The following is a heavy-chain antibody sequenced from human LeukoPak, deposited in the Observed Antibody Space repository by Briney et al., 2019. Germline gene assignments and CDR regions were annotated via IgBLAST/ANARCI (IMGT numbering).Heavy chain of an antibody. J-gene: IGHJ6*03. V-gene: IGHV4-61*02. Sequence: SETLSLTCTVSGGSISSGSYYWNWIRQPAGEGLEWIGRIYTSGSTNYNPSLKSRVTISVDTSKNQFSLRLSSVTAADTAVYYCARSSTTDANHYCYYYMDVWGRGTTVTVSS. D-gene: IGHD2-2*01. CDR1: GGSISSGSYY. CDR3: ARSSTTDANHYCYYYMDV. CDR2: IYTSGST.